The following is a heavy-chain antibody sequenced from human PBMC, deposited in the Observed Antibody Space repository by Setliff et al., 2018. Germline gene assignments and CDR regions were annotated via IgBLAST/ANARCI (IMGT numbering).Heavy chain of an antibody. CDR2: IYYSGST. V-gene: IGHV4-39*02. CDR3: AKEGRVLQFFEWLGNYYYYYMDV. Sequence: SETLSLTCTVSGGSISSSSYYWGWIRQPPGKGLEWIGRIYYSGSTYYNASLKSPVTITVDTSKNQFSLKLSSLTAADTAVYYGAKEGRVLQFFEWLGNYYYYYMDVWGKGTTVTVSS. CDR1: GGSISSSSYY. D-gene: IGHD3-3*01. J-gene: IGHJ6*03.